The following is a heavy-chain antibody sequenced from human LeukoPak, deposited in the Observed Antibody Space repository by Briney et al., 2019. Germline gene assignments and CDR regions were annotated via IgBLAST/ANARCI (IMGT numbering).Heavy chain of an antibody. CDR2: ISYDGSNK. Sequence: GGSLRLSCAASGFTFSSYGMHWVRQAPGKGLEWVAVISYDGSNKYYADSVKGRFTISRDNSKNTLYLQMSSLRSEDTAVYYCAKIPQREWEIPRNYYYWYMDVWGKGTTVTISS. J-gene: IGHJ6*03. D-gene: IGHD1-26*01. CDR3: AKIPQREWEIPRNYYYWYMDV. CDR1: GFTFSSYG. V-gene: IGHV3-30*18.